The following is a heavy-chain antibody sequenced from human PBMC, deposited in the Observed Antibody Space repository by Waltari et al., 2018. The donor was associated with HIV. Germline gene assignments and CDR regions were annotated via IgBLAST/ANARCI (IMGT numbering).Heavy chain of an antibody. CDR1: GYTFTSYG. CDR3: ARVGYCSSTSCYGVGTYYYYGMDV. V-gene: IGHV1-18*01. J-gene: IGHJ6*02. Sequence: QVQLVQSGAEVKKPGASVKVSCKASGYTFTSYGISWVRQAPGHGLEWMGWISAYNGNTNDAQKLQGRVTMTTDTSTSTAYMELRSLRADDTAVYYCARVGYCSSTSCYGVGTYYYYGMDVWGQGTTVTVSS. CDR2: ISAYNGNT. D-gene: IGHD2-2*01.